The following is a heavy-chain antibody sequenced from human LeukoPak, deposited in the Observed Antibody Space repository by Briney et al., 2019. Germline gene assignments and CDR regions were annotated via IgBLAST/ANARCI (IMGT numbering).Heavy chain of an antibody. CDR2: ISSGGDPT. J-gene: IGHJ1*01. D-gene: IGHD2-8*02. CDR3: ARLVGADGAY. CDR1: GFSFIDYY. Sequence: GGSLTLSCAASGFSFIDYYMSWIRQAPGKGLEWVSYISSGGDPTYYADSVRGLFTNSRDNDRNLLFVQMNSLRPDDTAVYYCARLVGADGAYWGQGTLVTVSS. V-gene: IGHV3-11*01.